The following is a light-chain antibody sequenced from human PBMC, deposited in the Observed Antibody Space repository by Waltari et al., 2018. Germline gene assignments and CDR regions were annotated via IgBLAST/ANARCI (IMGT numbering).Light chain of an antibody. Sequence: QSALTQPPSASGSPGQSVTISCTGTSTDVGVYNYVSWYQQHPGKAPKLMIYEGSKRPSGVPDRFSGSKSGNTASLTVAGLQAEDEADYYCSSYAGSDNLVFGGGTKLTVL. CDR2: EGS. CDR1: STDVGVYNY. CDR3: SSYAGSDNLV. J-gene: IGLJ2*01. V-gene: IGLV2-8*01.